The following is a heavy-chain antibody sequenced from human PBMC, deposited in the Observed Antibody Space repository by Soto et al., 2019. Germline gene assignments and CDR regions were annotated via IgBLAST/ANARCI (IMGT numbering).Heavy chain of an antibody. Sequence: GSLRLSCAASGFSFAGYAVTWVRQAPGRGLEWVAAISGGGGSTYFAASVKGRFTISRDNSLNTVHLQMSSLRDEDTAVYYCAKTESFNGYYNAFDYWGRGTQVTVSS. V-gene: IGHV3-23*01. D-gene: IGHD3-9*01. CDR3: AKTESFNGYYNAFDY. CDR1: GFSFAGYA. J-gene: IGHJ4*02. CDR2: ISGGGGST.